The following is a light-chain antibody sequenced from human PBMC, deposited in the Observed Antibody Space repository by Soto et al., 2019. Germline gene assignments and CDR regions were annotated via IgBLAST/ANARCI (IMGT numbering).Light chain of an antibody. CDR3: SSYTSGFYV. CDR1: SSDVGGYNY. J-gene: IGLJ1*01. V-gene: IGLV2-14*01. CDR2: VVS. Sequence: QSVLTQPASVSGSPGQSITISCTGTSSDVGGYNYVSWYQQHPGKAPKLMIYVVSVRPSGVSNRFSGSKSGNTASLTISGLQAEDEADYYCSSYTSGFYVFGTGTKVTVL.